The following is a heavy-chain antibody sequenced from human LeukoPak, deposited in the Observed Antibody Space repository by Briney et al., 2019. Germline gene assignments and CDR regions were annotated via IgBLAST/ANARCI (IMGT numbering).Heavy chain of an antibody. D-gene: IGHD4-11*01. CDR3: ARPPLDSNYRSGDYYGMDV. Sequence: SVKVSCKASGGTFSSYAISWVRQAPGQGLEWMGRIIPIFGIANYAQKFQGRVTITADKSTSTAYMELSSLRSEDTAVYYCARPPLDSNYRSGDYYGMDVWGQGTTVTVSS. CDR1: GGTFSSYA. V-gene: IGHV1-69*04. CDR2: IIPIFGIA. J-gene: IGHJ6*02.